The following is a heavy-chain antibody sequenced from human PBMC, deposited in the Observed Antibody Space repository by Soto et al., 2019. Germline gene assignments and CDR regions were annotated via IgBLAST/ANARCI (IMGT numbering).Heavy chain of an antibody. J-gene: IGHJ6*02. Sequence: PSETLSLTCAVYGGSFSDFYWSWVRQPPGKGLEWIGEVNDRGTTNYNPSLRSRVTLLVDTSKNQVYLKVSSVTAADTAVYYCVRGRGKCRGTTCFPPLYYYYYGMDVWGQGTTVTVS. CDR2: VNDRGTT. CDR1: GGSFSDFY. V-gene: IGHV4-34*01. D-gene: IGHD2-2*01. CDR3: VRGRGKCRGTTCFPPLYYYYYGMDV.